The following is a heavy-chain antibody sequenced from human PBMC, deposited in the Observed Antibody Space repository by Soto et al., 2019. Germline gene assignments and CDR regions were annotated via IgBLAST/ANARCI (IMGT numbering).Heavy chain of an antibody. CDR2: IKSKIDGGTT. D-gene: IGHD6-6*01. V-gene: IGHV3-15*01. J-gene: IGHJ4*02. CDR3: TTGRYSSSLYFDS. CDR1: GITFSNAW. Sequence: EVQLVESGGGLLKPGGSLRVSCAASGITFSNAWMTWVRQAPGKGLEWVGRIKSKIDGGTTDYGVPVKGRFTISRDDSKNTLYLQMNSLKTEDTAVYYCTTGRYSSSLYFDSWGQGTLVTVSS.